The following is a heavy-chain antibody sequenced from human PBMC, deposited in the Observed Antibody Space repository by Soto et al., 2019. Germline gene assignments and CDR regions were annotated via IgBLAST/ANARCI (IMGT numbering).Heavy chain of an antibody. CDR3: ASDYPYALDVAGYLDF. V-gene: IGHV4-38-2*02. D-gene: IGHD6-19*01. J-gene: IGHJ4*02. CDR1: GYSISTGYY. CDR2: VYSSGAA. Sequence: SETLSLTCTVSGYSISTGYYWAWDRQSPGKGLEGIVSVYSSGAAYYSPTLKSRLTISVDTSKNQFSLHLKSVTAADAAVYYWASDYPYALDVAGYLDFWGQGTPVTVSS.